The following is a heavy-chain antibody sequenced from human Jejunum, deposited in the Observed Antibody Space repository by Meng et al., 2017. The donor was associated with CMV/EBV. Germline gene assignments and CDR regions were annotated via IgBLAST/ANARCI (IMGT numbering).Heavy chain of an antibody. CDR2: LNPNSGAT. D-gene: IGHD2-15*01. CDR3: ARDLLGSLNGFDP. J-gene: IGHJ5*02. V-gene: IGHV1-2*02. CDR1: EYTLTDYY. Sequence: QVQLVQSGAEVKKPGASLKVHCTSSEYTLTDYYLHSVRQAPGQGLEWMGSLNPNSGATGYAQRFQGRVTMTRDTSISTVYMELTSLRSVDTAMYYCARDLLGSLNGFDPWGQGALVTVSS.